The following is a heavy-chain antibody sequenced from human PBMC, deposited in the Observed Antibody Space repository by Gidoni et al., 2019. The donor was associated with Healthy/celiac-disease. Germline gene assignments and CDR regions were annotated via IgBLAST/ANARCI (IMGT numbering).Heavy chain of an antibody. J-gene: IGHJ4*02. CDR1: GFTFRSYS. CDR2: ISSSSSYR. D-gene: IGHD3-10*01. CDR3: ARARDITMVRGVIITPLDY. V-gene: IGHV3-21*01. Sequence: EVQLVESGGGLVKPGGSLRLSCAASGFTFRSYSMNWVRQAPGKGLEWVSSISSSSSYRCYADSVKGRFTISRDNAKNSLYLQMNSLRAEDTAVYYWARARDITMVRGVIITPLDYWGQGTLVTVSS.